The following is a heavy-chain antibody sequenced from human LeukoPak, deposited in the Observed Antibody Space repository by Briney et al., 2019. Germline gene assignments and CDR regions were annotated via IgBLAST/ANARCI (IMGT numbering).Heavy chain of an antibody. CDR3: ARVMTTVTTFEYYYYAMDV. J-gene: IGHJ6*02. CDR1: GFTFSSDS. Sequence: PGGSLRLSCAASGFTFSSDSMNWVRQAPGKGLEWVSYISSSTSTIYYADSVRGRFTISRDNAKNSLYLQVDSLRAEDTAVYYCARVMTTVTTFEYYYYAMDVWGQGTTVTVSS. V-gene: IGHV3-48*04. CDR2: ISSSTSTI. D-gene: IGHD4-17*01.